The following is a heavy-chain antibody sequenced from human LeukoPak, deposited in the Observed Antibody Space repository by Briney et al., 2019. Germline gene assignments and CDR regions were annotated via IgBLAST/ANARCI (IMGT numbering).Heavy chain of an antibody. CDR1: GGSFSGYY. J-gene: IGHJ4*02. D-gene: IGHD3-10*01. CDR3: AREGEYYGSGSYCDY. V-gene: IGHV4-34*01. CDR2: INHSGST. Sequence: SETLSLTCAVYGGSFSGYYWSWIRQPPGKGLEWIGEINHSGSTNYNPSLKSRVTISVDTSKNQFSLRLTSGTAADTAVYYCAREGEYYGSGSYCDYWGQGTLVTVSS.